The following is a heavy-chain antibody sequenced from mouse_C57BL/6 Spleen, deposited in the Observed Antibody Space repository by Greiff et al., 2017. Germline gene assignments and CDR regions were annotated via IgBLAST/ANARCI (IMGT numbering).Heavy chain of an antibody. J-gene: IGHJ2*01. D-gene: IGHD1-1*01. CDR3: AREDYYGSSASY. V-gene: IGHV1-82*01. Sequence: VKLMESGPELVKPGASVKISCKASGYAFSSSWMNWVKQRPGKGLEWIGRIYPGDGDTNYNGKFKGKATLTADKSSSTAYMQLSSLTSEDSAVYFCAREDYYGSSASYWGQGTTLTVSS. CDR1: GYAFSSSW. CDR2: IYPGDGDT.